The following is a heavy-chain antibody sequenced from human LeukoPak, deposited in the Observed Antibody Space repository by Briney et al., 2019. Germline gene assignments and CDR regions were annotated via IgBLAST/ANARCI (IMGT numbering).Heavy chain of an antibody. CDR2: IKSKTDGGTT. CDR1: GFTFSSYS. CDR3: TTDLGITMVRGVIGDAFDI. Sequence: GGSLRLSCAASGFTFSSYSMNWVRQAPGKGLEWVGRIKSKTDGGTTDYAAPVKGRFTISRDDSQNTLYLQMNSLKTEDTAVYYCTTDLGITMVRGVIGDAFDIWGQGTMVTVSS. V-gene: IGHV3-15*01. D-gene: IGHD3-10*01. J-gene: IGHJ3*02.